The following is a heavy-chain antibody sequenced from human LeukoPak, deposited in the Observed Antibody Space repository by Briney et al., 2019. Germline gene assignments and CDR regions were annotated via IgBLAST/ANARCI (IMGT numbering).Heavy chain of an antibody. CDR1: GFTFRSYS. V-gene: IGHV3-48*01. CDR3: ARDLGRPLNGYSSSFDY. D-gene: IGHD6-13*01. CDR2: ITSSSSSI. Sequence: EGSLRLSCAASGFTFRSYSMNWVRQAPGKGLDWISYITSSSSSIFYADSVKGRFTISRDNGKNSLYLQMNSLRVEDTAVYYCARDLGRPLNGYSSSFDYWGQGTLVTVSS. J-gene: IGHJ4*02.